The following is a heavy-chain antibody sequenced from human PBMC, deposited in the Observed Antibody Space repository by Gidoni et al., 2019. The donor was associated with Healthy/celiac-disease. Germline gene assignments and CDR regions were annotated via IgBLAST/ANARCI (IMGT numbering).Heavy chain of an antibody. CDR3: ARNGVGATSDY. D-gene: IGHD1-26*01. V-gene: IGHV3-30*03. CDR2: ISYDGSNK. J-gene: IGHJ4*02. CDR1: GCTFSSYG. Sequence: QVQLVESGGGVVQPGRSLRLSCAASGCTFSSYGMHWVRQAPGKGLEWVAVISYDGSNKYYADSVKGRFTSSRDNSKNTLYLQMNSLRAEDTAVYYCARNGVGATSDYWGQGTLVTVSS.